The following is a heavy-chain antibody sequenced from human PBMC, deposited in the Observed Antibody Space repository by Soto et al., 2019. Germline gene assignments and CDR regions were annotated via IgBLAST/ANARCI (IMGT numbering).Heavy chain of an antibody. CDR3: TREHVVTIFRRGQRGSFDN. Sequence: PGGSLRLSCAASGFTFSSYTMNWVRQAPGKGLEWVAFITSGSDYIYYADSVKGRFTISRDDANNSLFLQMSSLRAEDTAVYYCTREHVVTIFRRGQRGSFDNQSQGTLVTVS. CDR1: GFTFSSYT. CDR2: ITSGSDYI. D-gene: IGHD3-9*01. V-gene: IGHV3-21*01. J-gene: IGHJ4*02.